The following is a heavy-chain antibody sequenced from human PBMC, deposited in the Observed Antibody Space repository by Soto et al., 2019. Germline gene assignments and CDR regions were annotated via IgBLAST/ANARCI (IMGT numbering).Heavy chain of an antibody. J-gene: IGHJ3*02. CDR2: IDTYGSAT. CDR3: VRVLKSIGWDNDVYDI. CDR1: GFTFSSYW. V-gene: IGHV3-74*01. D-gene: IGHD6-19*01. Sequence: QPGGSLRLSCAASGFTFSSYWMHWVRQPPGKGLMWVSRIDTYGSATKYADSVEGRFTISRDNAGNTLYLQMNFLSAEDTAVYYCVRVLKSIGWDNDVYDIRGQGTMVTVSS.